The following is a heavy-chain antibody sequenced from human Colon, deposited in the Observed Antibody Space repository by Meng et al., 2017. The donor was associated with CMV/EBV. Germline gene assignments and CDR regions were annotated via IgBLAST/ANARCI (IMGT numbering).Heavy chain of an antibody. J-gene: IGHJ4*02. Sequence: SETLSLTCAVSGGSLSGYQWSWIRQSPGKGLEWIGEINHRGSINYKSSLRSRVTISVDTSKNQFSLKLSSVTAADTAVYCCARGGGFLHGSMVHFDSWGQGTLVTVSS. D-gene: IGHD2-8*01. CDR1: GGSLSGYQ. CDR3: ARGGGFLHGSMVHFDS. V-gene: IGHV4-34*01. CDR2: INHRGSI.